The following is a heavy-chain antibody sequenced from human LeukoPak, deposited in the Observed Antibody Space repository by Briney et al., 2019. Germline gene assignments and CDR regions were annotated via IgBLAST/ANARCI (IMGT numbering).Heavy chain of an antibody. CDR1: GFTASGNY. CDR2: IFSNGST. CDR3: ASGLAGSLYHGMDV. J-gene: IGHJ6*02. V-gene: IGHV3-53*01. Sequence: PGGALRLSCVASGFTASGNYMTWVRQAPGKGLGWVSVIFSNGSTYYADSVKGRFTIFRDNLKNTLYLQMNSLRVEDTAVYYCASGLAGSLYHGMDVWGQGTTVTVSS. D-gene: IGHD3-10*01.